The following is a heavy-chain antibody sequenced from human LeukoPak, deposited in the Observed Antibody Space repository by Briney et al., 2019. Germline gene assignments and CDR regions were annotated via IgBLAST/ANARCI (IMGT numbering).Heavy chain of an antibody. D-gene: IGHD1-20*01. CDR3: ARDKYKWGFGWFDP. V-gene: IGHV4-34*01. CDR1: GGSFSGYY. Sequence: SETLSLTCAVYGGSFSGYYWTWIRQPPGKGLEWIGEIKHSGSTNYNLSLKSRVTISVDTSKNQFSLKLSSVTAADTAVYYCARDKYKWGFGWFDPWGQGTLVTVSS. J-gene: IGHJ5*02. CDR2: IKHSGST.